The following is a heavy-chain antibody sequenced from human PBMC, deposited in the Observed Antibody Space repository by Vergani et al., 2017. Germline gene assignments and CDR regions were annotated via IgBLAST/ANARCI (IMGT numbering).Heavy chain of an antibody. CDR3: AKRPISDGGSPNVLGV. CDR1: GFPLRDSY. V-gene: IGHV3-66*01. CDR2: LYSGGGT. D-gene: IGHD2-15*01. Sequence: VQLVESGGGSVQAGGSLRLSCAASGFPLRDSYMHWVRQAPGRGLEWLSVLYSGGGTEYAESVKGRCTVSRDSSTNILFLQMDSLSVEDTAVYYCAKRPISDGGSPNVLGVWGQGTTVTVSS. J-gene: IGHJ6*02.